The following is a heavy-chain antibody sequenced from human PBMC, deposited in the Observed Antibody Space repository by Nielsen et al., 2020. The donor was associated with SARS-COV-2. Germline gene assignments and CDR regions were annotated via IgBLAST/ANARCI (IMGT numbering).Heavy chain of an antibody. D-gene: IGHD7-27*01. J-gene: IGHJ4*02. CDR3: ARGLGGTLDY. V-gene: IGHV3-23*01. CDR1: GFTFSSYA. CDR2: ISGSGGST. Sequence: GESLKISCAASGFTFSSYAMSWVRQAPGKGLEWVSAISGSGGSTYYADSVKGRFTISRDNSKNTLYLQMNSLRAEDTAVYYCARGLGGTLDYWGQGTLVTVSS.